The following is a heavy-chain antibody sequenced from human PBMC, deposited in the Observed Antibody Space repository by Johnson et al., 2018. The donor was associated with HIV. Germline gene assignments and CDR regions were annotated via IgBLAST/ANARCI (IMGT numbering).Heavy chain of an antibody. CDR1: GFTFSSFG. J-gene: IGHJ3*01. D-gene: IGHD3-22*01. CDR2: ISSNGGST. V-gene: IGHV3-64*07. Sequence: VQLVESGGGVVQPGGSLRLSCAASGFTFSSFGMHWIRQAPGKGLEYVSAISSNGGSTYYADSVKGRFTISRDNSKNTLYLQMDSLRAEDMAVYYCTIPYYYDSGGYQWGQGTMVTVSS. CDR3: TIPYYYDSGGYQ.